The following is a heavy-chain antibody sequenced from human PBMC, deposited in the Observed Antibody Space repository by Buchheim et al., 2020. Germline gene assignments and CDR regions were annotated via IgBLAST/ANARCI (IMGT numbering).Heavy chain of an antibody. CDR3: ARGKQQLVRRYGMDV. J-gene: IGHJ6*02. Sequence: QVQLQQWGAGLLKPSETLSLTCAVYGGSFSGYYWSWIRQPPGKGLEWIGEINHSGSTNYNPSLKSRVTISVDTSKNQFSLKLSSVTAADTAVYYCARGKQQLVRRYGMDVWGQGTT. D-gene: IGHD6-13*01. CDR1: GGSFSGYY. CDR2: INHSGST. V-gene: IGHV4-34*01.